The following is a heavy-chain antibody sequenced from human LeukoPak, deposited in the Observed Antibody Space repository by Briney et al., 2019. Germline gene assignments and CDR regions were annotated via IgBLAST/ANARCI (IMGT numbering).Heavy chain of an antibody. CDR3: ARPVPSRLGWFDP. CDR1: GGSISSGGYS. CDR2: IYYSGST. D-gene: IGHD1-1*01. Sequence: SETLSLTCAVSGGSISSGGYSWSWIRQPPGKGLEWIGYIYYSGSTYYNPSLKSRVTISVDTSKNQFSLKLSSVTAADTAVYYCARPVPSRLGWFDPWGQGTLVTVSS. J-gene: IGHJ5*02. V-gene: IGHV4-30-4*07.